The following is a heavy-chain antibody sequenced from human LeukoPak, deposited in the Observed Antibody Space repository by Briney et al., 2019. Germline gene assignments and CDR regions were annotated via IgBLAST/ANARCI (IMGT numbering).Heavy chain of an antibody. CDR2: LYPGDSAT. V-gene: IGHV5-51*01. D-gene: IGHD3-22*01. CDR1: GYSFTNYW. CDR3: ARPRDYDISGSPWYYFDY. J-gene: IGHJ4*02. Sequence: GESLKISCKGSGYSFTNYWIAWVRQMSGKGLEGMGILYPGDSATRHSPCIQGQVSISADKSISTAYLQGNSLKASDTAMYYCARPRDYDISGSPWYYFDYWGQGSQVTVSS.